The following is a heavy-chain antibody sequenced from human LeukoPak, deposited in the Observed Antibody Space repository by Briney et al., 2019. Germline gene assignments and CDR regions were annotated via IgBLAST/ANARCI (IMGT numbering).Heavy chain of an antibody. CDR3: SRESGAFCPFGY. Sequence: SETLSLTCTVSGGSIISSLHYWDWIRQPPGKGLEWLGSILYSGSTWFNPSLKSRVTISVDTSKNQFSLNLTSVTAADTAIYYCSRESGAFCPFGYWGQGTLVIVPP. CDR1: GGSIISSLHY. D-gene: IGHD1-26*01. J-gene: IGHJ4*02. CDR2: ILYSGST. V-gene: IGHV4-39*07.